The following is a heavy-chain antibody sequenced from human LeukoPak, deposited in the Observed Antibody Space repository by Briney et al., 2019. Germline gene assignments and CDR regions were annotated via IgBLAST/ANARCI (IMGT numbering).Heavy chain of an antibody. V-gene: IGHV1-69*01. CDR1: GGTFSSYA. J-gene: IGHJ6*02. CDR3: ARELVVVPAAIYYYGMDV. D-gene: IGHD2-2*01. Sequence: ASVKVSCKASGGTFSSYAISWARQAPGQGLEWMGGIIPIFGTANYAQKFQGRVTITADESTSTAYMELSSLRSEDTAVYYCARELVVVPAAIYYYGMDVWGQGTTVIVSS. CDR2: IIPIFGTA.